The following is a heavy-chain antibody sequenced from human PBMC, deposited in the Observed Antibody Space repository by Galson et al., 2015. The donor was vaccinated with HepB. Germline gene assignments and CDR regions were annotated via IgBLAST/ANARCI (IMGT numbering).Heavy chain of an antibody. V-gene: IGHV3-33*01. D-gene: IGHD5-18*01. CDR2: IWYDGSNK. Sequence: SLRLSCAASGFTFSSYGMHWVRQAPGKGLEWVAVIWYDGSNKYYADSVKGRFTISRDNSKNTLYLQMNSLRAEDTAVYYCARDGGGDTAMVYYYYMDVWGKGTTVTVSS. CDR1: GFTFSSYG. CDR3: ARDGGGDTAMVYYYYMDV. J-gene: IGHJ6*03.